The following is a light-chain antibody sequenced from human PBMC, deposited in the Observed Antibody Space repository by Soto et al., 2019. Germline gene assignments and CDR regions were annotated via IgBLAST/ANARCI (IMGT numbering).Light chain of an antibody. CDR2: GAS. Sequence: EIVLTQSLGSLSLSPRERATLSCRASQSVSSNHLAWYQQKPGQAPRLLIYGASRRATGIPDRFSGSGSGTEFTLTISRLEPEDFAVYYCQQYGSSTYTFGQGTKEDIK. CDR1: QSVSSNH. V-gene: IGKV3-20*01. CDR3: QQYGSSTYT. J-gene: IGKJ2*01.